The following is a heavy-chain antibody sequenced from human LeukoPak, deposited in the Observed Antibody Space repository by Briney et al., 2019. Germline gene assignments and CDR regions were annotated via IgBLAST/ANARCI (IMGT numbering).Heavy chain of an antibody. CDR2: IYYSGST. D-gene: IGHD2-2*01. Sequence: SETLSLTCTVTGGSISSYYWSWIRQPPGKGLEWIGYIYYSGSTNYNPSLKSRVTMSVDTSKNQFSLKLSSVTAADTAVYYCARGLYCSSTSCYFDYWGQGTLVTVSS. J-gene: IGHJ4*02. CDR1: GGSISSYY. V-gene: IGHV4-59*01. CDR3: ARGLYCSSTSCYFDY.